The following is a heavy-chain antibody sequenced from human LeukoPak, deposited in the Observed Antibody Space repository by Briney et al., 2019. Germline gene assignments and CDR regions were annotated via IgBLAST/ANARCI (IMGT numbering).Heavy chain of an antibody. CDR1: GGSISSYY. V-gene: IGHV4-4*08. CDR2: IYTSGST. D-gene: IGHD3-22*01. J-gene: IGHJ4*02. CDR3: AREAAWGYYDSSGPYYFDY. Sequence: SETLSLTCTVSGGSISSYYWSWIRQPPGKGLEWIGRIYTSGSTNYNPSLKSRVTISVDTSKNQFSLKLSSVTAADTAVYYCAREAAWGYYDSSGPYYFDYWGQGTLVTVSS.